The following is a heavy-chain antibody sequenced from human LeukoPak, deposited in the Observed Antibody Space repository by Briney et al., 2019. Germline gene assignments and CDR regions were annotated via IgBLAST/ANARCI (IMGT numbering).Heavy chain of an antibody. CDR2: ITYSGGST. CDR1: GLVFSRHA. CDR3: AKDLIRPTYYDFWSGTFDY. V-gene: IGHV3-23*01. J-gene: IGHJ4*02. Sequence: PGGSLRLSCEASGLVFSRHAMTWVRQAPGKGLEWVSGITYSGGSTFYAESVKGRFTISRDNSKNTLYLQMNSLRAEDTAVYYCAKDLIRPTYYDFWSGTFDYWGQGTLVTVSS. D-gene: IGHD3-3*01.